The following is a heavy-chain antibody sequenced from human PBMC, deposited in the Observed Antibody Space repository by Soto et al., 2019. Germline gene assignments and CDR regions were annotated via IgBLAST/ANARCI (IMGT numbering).Heavy chain of an antibody. J-gene: IGHJ3*02. CDR2: INWNGGST. Sequence: VGSLRLSCAASGFTLDDYGMSWVRQAPGKGLEWVPGINWNGGSTGYADSVKGRFTISRDNAKNSLYLQMNSLRAEDTALYHCASIGDNAPGDAFDIWGQGTMVTVSS. CDR1: GFTLDDYG. V-gene: IGHV3-20*01. CDR3: ASIGDNAPGDAFDI. D-gene: IGHD2-21*02.